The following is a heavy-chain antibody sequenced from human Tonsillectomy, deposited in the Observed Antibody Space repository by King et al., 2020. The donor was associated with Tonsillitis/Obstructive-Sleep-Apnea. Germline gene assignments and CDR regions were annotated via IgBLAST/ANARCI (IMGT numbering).Heavy chain of an antibody. CDR1: GGSSSGYY. J-gene: IGHJ4*02. CDR3: ARGEGYSDFWSGYYFDY. V-gene: IGHV4-34*01. Sequence: VQLQQWGAGLLKPSETLSPTCAVYGGSSSGYYWSWIRQPPWKGLEGMWETNHSGSTNYNPSLKGRVTKSVDTSKNQCSLKLSSVTAADTAVYYCARGEGYSDFWSGYYFDYWGQGTLVTVSS. D-gene: IGHD3-3*01. CDR2: TNHSGST.